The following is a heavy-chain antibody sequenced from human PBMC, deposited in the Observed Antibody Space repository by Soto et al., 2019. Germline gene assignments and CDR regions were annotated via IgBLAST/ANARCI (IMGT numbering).Heavy chain of an antibody. Sequence: SETLSLTCTVSGGSINTYYWSWIRQPPGKGLEWIGHIHYSGSTKYNPSLKSRVTISVDMSKNQFSLKLTSVTAADTAVYYCARDRTYNDFWRGYPNNWFDTWGQGILVTVSS. CDR3: ARDRTYNDFWRGYPNNWFDT. D-gene: IGHD3-3*01. CDR2: IHYSGST. J-gene: IGHJ5*02. CDR1: GGSINTYY. V-gene: IGHV4-59*01.